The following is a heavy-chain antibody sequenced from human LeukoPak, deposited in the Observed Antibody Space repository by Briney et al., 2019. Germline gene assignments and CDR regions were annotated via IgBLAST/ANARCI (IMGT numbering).Heavy chain of an antibody. V-gene: IGHV4-30-2*01. CDR1: GGSISSGGYY. Sequence: SETLSLTCTVSGGSISSGGYYWSWIRQPPGKGLEWIGYISHSGSTYYNPSLRSRVTISVDRSKNQFSLKMSSVTAADTAVYYCASDLGYCSSTSCRYFDPWGQGTLVTVSS. CDR3: ASDLGYCSSTSCRYFDP. J-gene: IGHJ5*02. D-gene: IGHD2-2*01. CDR2: ISHSGST.